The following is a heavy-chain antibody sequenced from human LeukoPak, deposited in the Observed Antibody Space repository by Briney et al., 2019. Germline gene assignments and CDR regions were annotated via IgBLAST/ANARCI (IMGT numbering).Heavy chain of an antibody. CDR3: AGGSYCSSTSCYLFDY. CDR2: INHSGST. CDR1: GGSFSGYY. Sequence: SETLSLTCAVYGGSFSGYYWSWIRQPPGKGLEWIGEINHSGSTNYNPSLKSRVTISVDTSKNQFSLKLSSVTAADTAVYYCAGGSYCSSTSCYLFDYWGQGTLVTVSS. D-gene: IGHD2-2*01. J-gene: IGHJ4*02. V-gene: IGHV4-34*01.